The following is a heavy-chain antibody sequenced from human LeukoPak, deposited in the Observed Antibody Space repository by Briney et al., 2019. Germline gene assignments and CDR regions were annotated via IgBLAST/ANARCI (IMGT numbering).Heavy chain of an antibody. Sequence: GESLRLSCAASGFTFSSYSMNWVRQAPGKGLEWVSSISSSSSYIYYADSVKGRFTISRDNAKNSLYLQMNSLRAEDTAVYYCARDMDPTMVRGVHYFDYWGQGTLVTVSS. V-gene: IGHV3-21*01. CDR1: GFTFSSYS. D-gene: IGHD3-10*01. CDR2: ISSSSSYI. CDR3: ARDMDPTMVRGVHYFDY. J-gene: IGHJ4*02.